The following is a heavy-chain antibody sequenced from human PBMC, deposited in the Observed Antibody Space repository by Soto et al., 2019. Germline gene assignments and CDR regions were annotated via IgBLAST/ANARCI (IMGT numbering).Heavy chain of an antibody. CDR2: ISLSTNYI. CDR1: RFTCSSCT. Sequence: EVQLVESGGGLVKSGGSLRLSCAASRFTCSSCTMKWVRQAPGKGLEWVSSISLSTNYIYYADSVRGRFTISRDNAKNSVYLQMTSLRAEETAVYYCARDSRLRDRVVMRGFVALDVWGQGTTVSVSS. D-gene: IGHD3-10*01. J-gene: IGHJ6*02. CDR3: ARDSRLRDRVVMRGFVALDV. V-gene: IGHV3-21*02.